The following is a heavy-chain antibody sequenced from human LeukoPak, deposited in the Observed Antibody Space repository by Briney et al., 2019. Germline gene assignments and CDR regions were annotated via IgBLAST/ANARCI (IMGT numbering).Heavy chain of an antibody. V-gene: IGHV3-23*01. CDR1: GFTFSSYA. CDR3: ARDSLYLHAFDI. Sequence: GGSLTLSCAASGFTFSSYAMTWVRQAPGKGLEWVSAITGSGSTRFYADSVKGRFTISRDNSKNTLYLQMNSLRAEDSAVYYCARDSLYLHAFDIWGQGTMVTVSS. J-gene: IGHJ3*02. D-gene: IGHD2-15*01. CDR2: ITGSGSTR.